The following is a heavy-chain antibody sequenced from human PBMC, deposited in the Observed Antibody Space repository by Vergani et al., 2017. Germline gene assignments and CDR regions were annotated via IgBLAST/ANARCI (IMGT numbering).Heavy chain of an antibody. CDR2: IRSGGSP. CDR1: GFNFSKSA. D-gene: IGHD4-17*01. CDR3: EKSLSAYGDC. V-gene: IGHV3-23*01. J-gene: IGHJ4*02. Sequence: EVQLLESGGGLVQPGGSLRLSCAASGFNFSKSAMSWVRQAPGKGLEWVSAIRSGGSPHYADSVKGRFTISRDNSKNTVDLQIDSLRAEDTAIDYCEKSLSAYGDCWGQGTRVTVSS.